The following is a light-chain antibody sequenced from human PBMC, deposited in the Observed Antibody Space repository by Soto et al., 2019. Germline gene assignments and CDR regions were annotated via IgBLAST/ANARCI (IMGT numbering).Light chain of an antibody. CDR3: LQYASEPLT. Sequence: ETVLTQSPGTLSLSPGERATLSCRASQSVAKNYLAWYQHKPGQGPRLLLSGASSRATGIPDRFSGSGSGTDFTLTLSRLQPEDFAVYYCLQYASEPLTFGGGTKVEI. J-gene: IGKJ4*01. V-gene: IGKV3-20*01. CDR1: QSVAKNY. CDR2: GAS.